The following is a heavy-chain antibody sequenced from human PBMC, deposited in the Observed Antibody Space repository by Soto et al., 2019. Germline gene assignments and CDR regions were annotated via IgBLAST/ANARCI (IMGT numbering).Heavy chain of an antibody. V-gene: IGHV1-69*06. J-gene: IGHJ4*02. D-gene: IGHD2-21*02. CDR2: IIPLFGTA. Sequence: QVYLVQSGAEVKKPGSSVKISCKASGGIFSSNTINWVRQAAGQGLEWMGGIIPLFGTANYAEKFQGRVTITADKSTKTEYMELTSLRFEDTAVYYCASKAACGGDCYAFASWGQGTRVTVSS. CDR3: ASKAACGGDCYAFAS. CDR1: GGIFSSNT.